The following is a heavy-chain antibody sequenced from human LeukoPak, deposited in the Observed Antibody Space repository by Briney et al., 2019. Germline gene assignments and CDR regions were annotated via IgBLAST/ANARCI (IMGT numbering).Heavy chain of an antibody. CDR1: GGSISSYY. D-gene: IGHD3-22*01. V-gene: IGHV4-59*01. CDR2: IYCSGST. CDR3: ARDGGDSSGYLDY. J-gene: IGHJ4*02. Sequence: KSSETLSLTCTVSGGSISSYYWSWLRQPPGKGLEWIGYIYCSGSTNYNPSLKSRVTISVDTSKNQFSLKLSSVTAADTAVYYCARDGGDSSGYLDYWGQGTLVTVSS.